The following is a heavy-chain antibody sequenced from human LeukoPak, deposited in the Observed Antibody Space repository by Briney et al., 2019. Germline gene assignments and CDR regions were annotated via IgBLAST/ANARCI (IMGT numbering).Heavy chain of an antibody. J-gene: IGHJ4*02. CDR3: AKGRCSGGSCYTG. Sequence: GGSLRLSCAASGFTFSSYAMSWVRQAPGKGLEWVSAISGSGGSTYYADSVKGRFTISRDNSKNTLYLQVNSLRAEDTAVYYCAKGRCSGGSCYTGWGQGTLVTVSS. CDR1: GFTFSSYA. V-gene: IGHV3-23*01. CDR2: ISGSGGST. D-gene: IGHD2-15*01.